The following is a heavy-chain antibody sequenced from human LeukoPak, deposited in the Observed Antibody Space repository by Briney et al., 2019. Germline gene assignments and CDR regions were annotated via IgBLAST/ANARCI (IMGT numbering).Heavy chain of an antibody. CDR2: INHSGST. V-gene: IGHV4-34*01. J-gene: IGHJ6*03. CDR3: ARQLGQQLVLGSYYYMDV. Sequence: SETLSLTCAVYGGSFSGYYWSWIRQPPGKGLEWIGEINHSGSTNYNPSLKSRVTISVDTSKNQFSLKLSSVTAADTAVYYCARQLGQQLVLGSYYYMDVWGKGTTVTVSS. D-gene: IGHD6-13*01. CDR1: GGSFSGYY.